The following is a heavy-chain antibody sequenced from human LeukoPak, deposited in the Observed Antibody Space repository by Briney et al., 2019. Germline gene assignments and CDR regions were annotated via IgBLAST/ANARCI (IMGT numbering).Heavy chain of an antibody. V-gene: IGHV4-59*08. J-gene: IGHJ4*02. CDR3: ARSLRKSRFRGSFDY. CDR1: GGSISSYY. Sequence: PSETLSLTCTVSGGSISSYYWSWIRQPPGKGLEWIGYIYYSGSTNYNPSLKSRVTISVDTSKNQFSLKLSSVTAADTAVYYCARSLRKSRFRGSFDYWGQGTLVTVSS. CDR2: IYYSGST. D-gene: IGHD3-10*01.